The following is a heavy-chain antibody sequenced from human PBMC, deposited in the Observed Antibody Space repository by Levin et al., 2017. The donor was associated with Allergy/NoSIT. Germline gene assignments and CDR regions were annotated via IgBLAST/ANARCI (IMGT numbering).Heavy chain of an antibody. Sequence: PSETLSLTCSVSGGSVSSGTYYWSWIRRPPGKGLEWIGYISYRGVTRYNPSLKSRVTISVDTSKNEFSLKVTSVTAADTAVYYCARDRIIVSGGNDYYYGMDGWGQGTTVIVSS. D-gene: IGHD5/OR15-5a*01. CDR3: ARDRIIVSGGNDYYYGMDG. V-gene: IGHV4-61*01. CDR1: GGSVSSGTYY. CDR2: ISYRGVT. J-gene: IGHJ6*02.